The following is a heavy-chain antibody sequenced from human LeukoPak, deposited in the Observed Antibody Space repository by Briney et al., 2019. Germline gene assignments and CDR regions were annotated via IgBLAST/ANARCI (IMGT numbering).Heavy chain of an antibody. CDR2: IYYSGST. CDR3: ARAQISYYYGMDV. Sequence: SETLSLTCTVSGGSISSYYWSWIRQPPGKGLKWIGYIYYSGSTNYNPSLKSRVTISVDTSKNQFSLKLSSVTAADTAVYYCARAQISYYYGMDVWGQGTTVTVSS. V-gene: IGHV4-59*01. CDR1: GGSISSYY. J-gene: IGHJ6*02. D-gene: IGHD2/OR15-2a*01.